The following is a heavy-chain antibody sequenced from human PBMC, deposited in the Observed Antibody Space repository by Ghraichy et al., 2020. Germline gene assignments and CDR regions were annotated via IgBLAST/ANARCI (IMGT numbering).Heavy chain of an antibody. CDR3: AKAGAFLVADYSGSGSYYNCPGDY. V-gene: IGHV1-18*01. CDR2: ISGYNGKT. Sequence: ASVKVSCKTSGYPFQSYGITWVRQAPGQGLEWKGWISGYNGKTKYAQKFQGRVTMTTDTSTSTAYLELRSLTSDDTAVYYCAKAGAFLVADYSGSGSYYNCPGDYWGQGTPVTVSS. J-gene: IGHJ4*02. D-gene: IGHD3-10*01. CDR1: GYPFQSYG.